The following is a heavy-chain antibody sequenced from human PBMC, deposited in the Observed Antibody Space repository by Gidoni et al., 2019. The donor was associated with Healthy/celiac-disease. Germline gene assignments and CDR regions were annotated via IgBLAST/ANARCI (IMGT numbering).Heavy chain of an antibody. D-gene: IGHD6-13*01. CDR2: ISYDGSKK. V-gene: IGHV3-30*18. CDR3: AKDLIAAATKAGYFDY. J-gene: IGHJ4*02. CDR1: GFTFSSYG. Sequence: QVQLVESGGGVVQPGRSLRPSWAASGFTFSSYGMHWVRQAPGKGLEWVAVISYDGSKKYYADSVKGRFTISRDNSKNTLYLQMNSLRAEDTAVYYCAKDLIAAATKAGYFDYWGQGTLVTVSS.